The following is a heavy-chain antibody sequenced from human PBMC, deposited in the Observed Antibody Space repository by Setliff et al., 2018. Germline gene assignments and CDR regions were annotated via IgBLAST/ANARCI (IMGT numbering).Heavy chain of an antibody. CDR3: LRLVRYCTKIACQATSGDEV. CDR1: GYTLSNSI. Sequence: ASVKVSCKASGYTLSNSILSWVRQAPGQGLEWMGWISAYNGKTYFAQKFQDRITLTTDTSTNAGYLELRGLRSDDTAVYYCLRLVRYCTKIACQATSGDEVWGLGTLVTVSS. CDR2: ISAYNGKT. V-gene: IGHV1-18*01. J-gene: IGHJ4*02. D-gene: IGHD2-8*01.